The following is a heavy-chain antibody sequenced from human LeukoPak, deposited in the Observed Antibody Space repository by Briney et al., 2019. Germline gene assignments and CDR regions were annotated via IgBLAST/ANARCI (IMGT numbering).Heavy chain of an antibody. CDR3: ASSSSWFHFDY. J-gene: IGHJ4*02. V-gene: IGHV4-39*07. CDR1: GGSISSSSYY. D-gene: IGHD6-13*01. Sequence: PSETLSLTCTVSGGSISSSSYYWGWIRQPPGKGLEWIGSIYHSGSTNYNPSLKSRVTISVDKSKNQFSLKLSSVTAADTAVYYCASSSSWFHFDYWGQGTLVTVSS. CDR2: IYHSGST.